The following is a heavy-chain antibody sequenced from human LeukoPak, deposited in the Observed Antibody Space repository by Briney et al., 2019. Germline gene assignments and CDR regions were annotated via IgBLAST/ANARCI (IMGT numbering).Heavy chain of an antibody. CDR3: ARDIVVVPQPGAFDI. V-gene: IGHV3-48*01. CDR2: ISSSSSTI. J-gene: IGHJ3*02. D-gene: IGHD2-2*01. Sequence: PGGSLRLSCAASGFTFSSYSMNWVRQAPGKGLEWVSYISSSSSTIYCADSVKGRFTISRDNAKNSLYLQMNSLRAEDTAVYYCARDIVVVPQPGAFDIWGQGTMVTVSS. CDR1: GFTFSSYS.